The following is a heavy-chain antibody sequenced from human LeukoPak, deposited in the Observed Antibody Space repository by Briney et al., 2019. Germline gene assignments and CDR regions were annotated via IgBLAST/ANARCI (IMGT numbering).Heavy chain of an antibody. V-gene: IGHV3-30*02. CDR2: IRYDGSNK. CDR1: GFTFSSYG. J-gene: IGHJ4*02. Sequence: AGGSLRLSCAASGFTFSSYGMHWVRQAPGKGLEWVAFIRYDGSNKYYADSVKGRFTISRDNSKNTLYLQMNSLRAEDTAVYYCARQTIFGVVVIPPSFDYWGQGTLVTVSS. CDR3: ARQTIFGVVVIPPSFDY. D-gene: IGHD3-3*01.